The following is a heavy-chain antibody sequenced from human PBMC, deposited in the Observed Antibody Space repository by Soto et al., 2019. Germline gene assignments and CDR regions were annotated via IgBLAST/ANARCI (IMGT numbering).Heavy chain of an antibody. CDR1: GGSIRSSY. CDR2: VYYSGTT. Sequence: SETLSLTCSVSGGSIRSSYWTWLRQPPGKGLEWIGYVYYSGTTNYNPSLKSRVTISVDTSKNEFSLKLSSVTAADTAVYYCARDSSGYNWFDPWGQGTLVTVSS. CDR3: ARDSSGYNWFDP. J-gene: IGHJ5*02. V-gene: IGHV4-59*01. D-gene: IGHD3-22*01.